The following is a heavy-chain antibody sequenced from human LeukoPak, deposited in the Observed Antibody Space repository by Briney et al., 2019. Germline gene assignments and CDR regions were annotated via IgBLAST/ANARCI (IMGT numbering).Heavy chain of an antibody. CDR2: IKHDGSEN. D-gene: IGHD3-10*01. V-gene: IGHV3-7*01. Sequence: TGGSLRLSCTASGFTFSSYSMTWVRQAPGKGLEWVANIKHDGSENYYVDSVRGRVTIDRDNAKNSVYLHMNTLRAEDTAVYFCAIHHYYQFYHWGQGTL. CDR3: AIHHYYQFYH. CDR1: GFTFSSYS. J-gene: IGHJ4*02.